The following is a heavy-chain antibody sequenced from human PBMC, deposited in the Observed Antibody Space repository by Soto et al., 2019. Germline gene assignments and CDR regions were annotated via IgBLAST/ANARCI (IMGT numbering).Heavy chain of an antibody. Sequence: QVQLVESGGGVVQPGRSLRLSCAASGFSFSSYGMQWVRQAPGKGLEWVAVISYDGSNKYYADSVKDRFNISRDNSKKTLYLQMNSLRADDTGVYYCVAGQYFFDYCGQGTLVTVSS. CDR1: GFSFSSYG. J-gene: IGHJ4*02. D-gene: IGHD6-19*01. CDR2: ISYDGSNK. V-gene: IGHV3-30*03. CDR3: VAGQYFFDY.